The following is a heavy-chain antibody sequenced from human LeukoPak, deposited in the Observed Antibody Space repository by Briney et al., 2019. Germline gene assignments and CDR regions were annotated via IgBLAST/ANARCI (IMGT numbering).Heavy chain of an antibody. V-gene: IGHV3-23*01. CDR1: GFTFSSYA. D-gene: IGHD1-26*01. J-gene: IGHJ4*02. CDR3: AEDPLWVGATIGFDY. Sequence: PGGSLRLSCAASGFTFSSYAVSWVRQASGKGLEWVSAISGNGGSTYYADSVKGRFTISRDNSKNTLYLQMKSLRAEDTAVYYCAEDPLWVGATIGFDYWGQGTLVTVSS. CDR2: ISGNGGST.